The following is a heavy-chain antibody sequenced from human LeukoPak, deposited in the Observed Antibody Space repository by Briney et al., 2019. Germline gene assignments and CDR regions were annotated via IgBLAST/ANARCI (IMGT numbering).Heavy chain of an antibody. Sequence: GGSLRLSCAASGFTFSDYAMHWVRQAPGKGLEWVAVLSYDGSKTYYADSVKGRFTISRDNSKNTLYLQMNSLRAEDTAVYYCVRGRYNYGISFYFHYWGQGTLVTVSS. J-gene: IGHJ4*02. CDR3: VRGRYNYGISFYFHY. CDR1: GFTFSDYA. D-gene: IGHD5-18*01. V-gene: IGHV3-30-3*01. CDR2: LSYDGSKT.